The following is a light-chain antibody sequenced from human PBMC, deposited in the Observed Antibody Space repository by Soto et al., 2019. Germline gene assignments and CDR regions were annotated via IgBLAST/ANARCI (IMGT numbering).Light chain of an antibody. Sequence: EMVINQLSLTVSVSVGERAPXSCRASQSVSIILAWYQQKPGQAPRLLIHGATTRATGIPARFSGSGSGTEFTLTISSLQSEDFAVYYCQQYNNWPRTFCQCTKLDIK. CDR2: GAT. V-gene: IGKV3-15*01. J-gene: IGKJ1*01. CDR3: QQYNNWPRT. CDR1: QSVSII.